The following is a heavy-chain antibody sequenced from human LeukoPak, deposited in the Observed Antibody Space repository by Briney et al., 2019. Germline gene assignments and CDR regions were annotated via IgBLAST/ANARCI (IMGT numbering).Heavy chain of an antibody. D-gene: IGHD1-26*01. J-gene: IGHJ5*02. CDR2: IYHSGST. Sequence: SQTLSLTCTVSGGSISSGGYYWSWIRQPPGKGLEWIGYIYHSGSTYYNPSLKSRVTISVDRSKNQFSLKLSSVTAADTAVYYCARDRIVGAGQRRSNQGGRYNWFDPWGQGTLVTVSS. CDR1: GGSISSGGYY. V-gene: IGHV4-30-2*01. CDR3: ARDRIVGAGQRRSNQGGRYNWFDP.